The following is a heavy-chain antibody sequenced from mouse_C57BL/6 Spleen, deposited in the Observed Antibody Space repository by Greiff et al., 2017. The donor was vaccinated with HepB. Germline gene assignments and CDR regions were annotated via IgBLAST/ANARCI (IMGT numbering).Heavy chain of an antibody. CDR3: ARGDDELFYYFDY. Sequence: QVQLQQSGAELAKPGASVKLSCKASGYTFTSYWMHWVKQRPGQGLEWIGYINPSSGYTKYNQKFKDKATLTADKSSSTAYMQLSSLTYEDSAVYYCARGDDELFYYFDYWGQGTTLTVSS. J-gene: IGHJ2*01. D-gene: IGHD1-1*01. V-gene: IGHV1-7*01. CDR1: GYTFTSYW. CDR2: INPSSGYT.